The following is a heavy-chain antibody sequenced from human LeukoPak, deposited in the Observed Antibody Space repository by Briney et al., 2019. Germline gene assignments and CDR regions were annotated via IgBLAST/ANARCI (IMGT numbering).Heavy chain of an antibody. CDR2: ISGSGGST. Sequence: GGTLRLSCAASGFTFSSYGMSWVRQAPGKGLEWVSAISGSGGSTYYADSVKGRFTISRDNSKNTLYLQMNSLRAEDTAVYYCAKELGYYYYMDVWGKGTTVTISS. V-gene: IGHV3-23*01. CDR1: GFTFSSYG. D-gene: IGHD7-27*01. CDR3: AKELGYYYYMDV. J-gene: IGHJ6*03.